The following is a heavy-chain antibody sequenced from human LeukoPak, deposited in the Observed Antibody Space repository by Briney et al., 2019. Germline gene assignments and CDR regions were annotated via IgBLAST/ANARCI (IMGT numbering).Heavy chain of an antibody. Sequence: PGGPLRLSCAASGFIFSNYAMSWVRQAPGKGLEWVSVISGSAGSTDYADSVKGRFTISRDNSKNTLYLQMKSLRAEDTAVFYCAKTARYYDSSDYLIFDIWGQGTMVTVSS. J-gene: IGHJ3*02. CDR2: ISGSAGST. CDR1: GFIFSNYA. V-gene: IGHV3-23*01. D-gene: IGHD3-22*01. CDR3: AKTARYYDSSDYLIFDI.